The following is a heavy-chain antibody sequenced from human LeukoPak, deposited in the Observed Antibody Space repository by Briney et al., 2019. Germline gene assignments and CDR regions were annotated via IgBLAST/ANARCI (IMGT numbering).Heavy chain of an antibody. J-gene: IGHJ4*02. CDR2: ISSSSDSI. D-gene: IGHD5-12*01. Sequence: GGSLRLSCAAAGVTFSTNVMNCGRQAPGKRLEWVSYISSSSDSIYYADSVKGRFTISRDNAENSLYLQMNSLRDEDTAVYYCARAMRSGYDYWGQGTLVTVSS. CDR1: GVTFSTNV. V-gene: IGHV3-48*02. CDR3: ARAMRSGYDY.